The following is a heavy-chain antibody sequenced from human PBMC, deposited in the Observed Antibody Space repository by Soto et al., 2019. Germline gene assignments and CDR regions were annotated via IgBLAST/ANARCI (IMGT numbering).Heavy chain of an antibody. D-gene: IGHD6-19*01. CDR2: LSYLGTT. CDR3: PTGPSDSGWYERQY. Sequence: KPSETLSLTCPVSNESSMRGTYNWAWIRQPPGRGLECLGGLSYLGTTAYNPSLKSRVTIWKDASKYQFSLKLTSMTAADAAVYYCPTGPSDSGWYERQYSGYVTLVTVS. J-gene: IGHJ4*01. CDR1: NESSMRGTYN. V-gene: IGHV4-39*01.